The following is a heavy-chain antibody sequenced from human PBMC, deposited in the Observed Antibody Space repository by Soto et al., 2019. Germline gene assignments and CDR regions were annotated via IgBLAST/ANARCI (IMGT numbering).Heavy chain of an antibody. CDR2: ISYHGNNK. Sequence: QVQLVESGGGVVQPGRPLRLSCAASGFTFSNYNMHWVRQVPGKGLEWVAVISYHGNNKYYADSVKGRFTISRDNSKNTLSQQMDSLRDEDTAVYYCATDLAGSGIDYKFCDNWGQGTLVTVSA. J-gene: IGHJ4*02. V-gene: IGHV3-30*03. D-gene: IGHD3-10*01. CDR3: ATDLAGSGIDYKFCDN. CDR1: GFTFSNYN.